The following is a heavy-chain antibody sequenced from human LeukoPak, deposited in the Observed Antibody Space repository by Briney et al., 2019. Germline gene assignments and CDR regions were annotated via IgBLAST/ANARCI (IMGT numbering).Heavy chain of an antibody. V-gene: IGHV3-30-3*01. D-gene: IGHD3-22*01. CDR2: ISYDGSNK. CDR1: GFTFSSYA. CDR3: ARDLWWSSYDSSGYYPGYYFDY. Sequence: GGSLRLSCAASGFTFSSYAMHWVRQAPGKGLEWVAVISYDGSNKYYADSVKGRFTISRDNSKNTLYLQMNSLRAEDTAVYYCARDLWWSSYDSSGYYPGYYFDYWGQGTLVTVSS. J-gene: IGHJ4*02.